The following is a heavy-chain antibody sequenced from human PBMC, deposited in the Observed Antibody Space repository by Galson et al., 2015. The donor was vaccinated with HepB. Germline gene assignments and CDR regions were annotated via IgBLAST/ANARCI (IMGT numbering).Heavy chain of an antibody. CDR2: IYYSGST. J-gene: IGHJ3*02. D-gene: IGHD3-22*01. V-gene: IGHV4-39*01. Sequence: ETLSLTCTISGGSISTSGYYWGWIRQPPGKGLEWIGTIYYSGSTYFNPSLKSRVTISVDTSKNQFSLKLSSVTAADTAVYYCARTYYYDSSGNYAPGAFDIWGQGTMVTVSS. CDR1: GGSISTSGYY. CDR3: ARTYYYDSSGNYAPGAFDI.